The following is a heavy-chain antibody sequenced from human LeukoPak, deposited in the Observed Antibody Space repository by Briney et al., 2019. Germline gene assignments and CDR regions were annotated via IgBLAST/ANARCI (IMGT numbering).Heavy chain of an antibody. CDR1: GGTFSSYA. D-gene: IGHD2-2*02. Sequence: ASVKVSCKASGGTFSSYAISWVRQAPGQGLEWMGRIIPILGIANYAQKFQGRVTITADKSTSTAYMELRSLRSDDTAVYYCARDPGWDCSSTSCYTNDYWGQGTLVTVSS. J-gene: IGHJ4*02. CDR2: IIPILGIA. V-gene: IGHV1-69*04. CDR3: ARDPGWDCSSTSCYTNDY.